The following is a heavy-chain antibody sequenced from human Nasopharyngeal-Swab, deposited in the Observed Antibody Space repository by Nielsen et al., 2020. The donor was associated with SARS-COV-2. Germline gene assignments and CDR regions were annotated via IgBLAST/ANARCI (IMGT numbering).Heavy chain of an antibody. CDR1: GFTFSNAW. CDR2: IKSKTDGGTT. D-gene: IGHD3-22*01. J-gene: IGHJ3*02. Sequence: GGSLRLSCAASGFTFSNAWTSWVRQAPGKGLEWVGRIKSKTDGGTTDYAAPVKGRFTISRDDSKNTLYLQMNSLKTEDTAVYYCTTSGYDSTSDAFDIWGQGTMVTVSS. V-gene: IGHV3-15*01. CDR3: TTSGYDSTSDAFDI.